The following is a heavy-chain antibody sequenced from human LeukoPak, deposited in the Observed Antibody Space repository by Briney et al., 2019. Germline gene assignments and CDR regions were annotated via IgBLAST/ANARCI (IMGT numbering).Heavy chain of an antibody. CDR2: STSKASGYTT. V-gene: IGHV3-72*01. CDR1: GFIFSDHY. D-gene: IGHD1-14*01. J-gene: IGHJ4*02. CDR3: VRGRNSFDY. Sequence: GGSLRLSCAASGFIFSDHYMDWVRQAPGKGPECIARSTSKASGYTTHYAASVQGRFTISRDDSKNTLFLQMNSLKNEDTAVYFCVRGRNSFDYWGQGTLVSVSS.